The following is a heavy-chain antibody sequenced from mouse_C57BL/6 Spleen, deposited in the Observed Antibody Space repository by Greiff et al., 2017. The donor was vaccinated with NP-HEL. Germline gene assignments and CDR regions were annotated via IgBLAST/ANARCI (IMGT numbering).Heavy chain of an antibody. CDR2: ISDGGSYT. CDR3: ARDKADYDPIDYAMDY. CDR1: GFTFSSYA. V-gene: IGHV5-4*01. J-gene: IGHJ4*01. Sequence: EVQLVESGGGLVKPGGSLKLSCAASGFTFSSYAMSWVRQTPEKRLEWVATISDGGSYTYYPDNVKGRFTISRDNAKNNLYLQMSHLKSEDTAMYYCARDKADYDPIDYAMDYWGQGTSVTVSS. D-gene: IGHD2-4*01.